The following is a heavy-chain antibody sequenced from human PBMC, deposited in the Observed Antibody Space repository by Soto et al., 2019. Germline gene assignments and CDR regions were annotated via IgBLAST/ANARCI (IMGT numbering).Heavy chain of an antibody. Sequence: EVLLVESGGGIVQPGGSLRLSCAASGFPFGGEWMHWVRQGPGKGLVWVSRMNKDGSIIAYADSVRGRFTISRDNAKTTLYLHMNNLRPEDTAIYICVSPSGDRPGWGQGTPVLVSS. D-gene: IGHD4-17*01. J-gene: IGHJ4*02. V-gene: IGHV3-74*01. CDR3: VSPSGDRPG. CDR1: GFPFGGEW. CDR2: MNKDGSII.